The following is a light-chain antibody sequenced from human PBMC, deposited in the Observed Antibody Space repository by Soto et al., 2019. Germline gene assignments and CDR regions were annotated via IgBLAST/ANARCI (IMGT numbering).Light chain of an antibody. CDR2: GNS. J-gene: IGLJ2*01. CDR3: QSYDSSLSGSV. V-gene: IGLV1-40*01. Sequence: QSVLTQPPSVSGAPGQRVTISCTGSSSSIGAGYDVHWYQQLPGTAPKLLIYGNSHRSSGVPDRFSGSKSGTSASLAITGLQAEDEGDYYCQSYDSSLSGSVFGGGTQLTVL. CDR1: SSSIGAGYD.